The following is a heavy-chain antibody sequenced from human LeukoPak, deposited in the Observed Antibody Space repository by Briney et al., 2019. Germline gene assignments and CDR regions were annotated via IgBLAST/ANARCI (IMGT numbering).Heavy chain of an antibody. CDR1: GGSISSSSYY. J-gene: IGHJ6*03. CDR2: IYYSGST. D-gene: IGHD6-13*01. V-gene: IGHV4-39*07. CDR3: ARGALGSSWEYYYYYMDV. Sequence: SETLSLTCTVSGGSISSSSYYWGWIRQPPGTGLEWIGSIYYSGSTYYNPSLKSRVTISVDTSKNQFSLKLSSVTAADTAVYYCARGALGSSWEYYYYYMDVWGKGTTVTVSS.